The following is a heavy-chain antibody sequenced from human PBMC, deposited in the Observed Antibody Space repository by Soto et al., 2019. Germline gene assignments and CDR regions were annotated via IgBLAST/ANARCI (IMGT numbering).Heavy chain of an antibody. J-gene: IGHJ4*02. V-gene: IGHV4-59*01. CDR2: VFYSGST. Sequence: SETLSLTCTVSGGSISTYYWNWIRQPPGKGLEWIGYVFYSGSTNYNPSLKSRVTISVDRSKNQFSLNLTSVTAADTDVYYCAREMDTAVVFDYWGQGALVTVSS. CDR1: GGSISTYY. D-gene: IGHD5-18*01. CDR3: AREMDTAVVFDY.